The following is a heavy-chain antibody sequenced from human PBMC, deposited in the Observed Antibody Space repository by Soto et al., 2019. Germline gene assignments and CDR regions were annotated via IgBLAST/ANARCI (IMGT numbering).Heavy chain of an antibody. CDR1: GGSISSSHW. CDR2: IFHSGST. D-gene: IGHD6-13*01. CDR3: ARIPSSSWFGGGAFDI. Sequence: QVQLQESGPGLVKPSGTLSLTCAVSGGSISSSHWWTWVRQPPGKGLDWIGEIFHSGSTNYNPSLSSRVTISLDKSRNHFSLTLRSVTAADTAVYYCARIPSSSWFGGGAFDIWGQGTMVTVSS. V-gene: IGHV4-4*02. J-gene: IGHJ3*02.